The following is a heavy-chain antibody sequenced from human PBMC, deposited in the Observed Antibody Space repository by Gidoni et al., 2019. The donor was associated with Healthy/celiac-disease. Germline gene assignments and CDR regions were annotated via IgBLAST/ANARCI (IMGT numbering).Heavy chain of an antibody. Sequence: QVQLQQWGAGLLKPSETLSLTCAVYGGSFSGYYWRWIRQPPGKGLEWIGEINHSGSTNYNPSLKSRVTISVDTSKNQFSLKLSSVTAADTAVYYCARGRIWFYYYGSGSYPFDYWGQGTLVTVSS. CDR2: INHSGST. CDR1: GGSFSGYY. CDR3: ARGRIWFYYYGSGSYPFDY. J-gene: IGHJ4*02. V-gene: IGHV4-34*01. D-gene: IGHD3-10*01.